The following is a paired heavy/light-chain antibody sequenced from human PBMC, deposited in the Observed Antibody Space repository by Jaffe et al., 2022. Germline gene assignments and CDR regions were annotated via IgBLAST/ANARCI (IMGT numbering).Light chain of an antibody. CDR3: QQYNNWPPVYT. CDR1: QSVSSN. V-gene: IGKV3-15*01. J-gene: IGKJ2*01. Sequence: EIVMTQSPATLSVSPGERATLSCRASQSVSSNLAWYQQKPGQAPRLLIYGASTRATGIPARFSGSGSGTEFTLTISSLQSEDFAVYYCQQYNNWPPVYTFGQGTKLEIK. CDR2: GAS.
Heavy chain of an antibody. Sequence: QVQLVQSGAEVKKPGSSVKVSCKASGGTFSSYAISWVRQAPGQGLEWMGGIIPIFGTANYAQKFQGRVTITTDESTSTAYMELSSLRSEDTAVYYCARTAKDRDAWGNYYYYMDVWGKGTTVTVSS. J-gene: IGHJ6*03. V-gene: IGHV1-69*05. CDR3: ARTAKDRDAWGNYYYYMDV. D-gene: IGHD7-27*01. CDR2: IIPIFGTA. CDR1: GGTFSSYA.